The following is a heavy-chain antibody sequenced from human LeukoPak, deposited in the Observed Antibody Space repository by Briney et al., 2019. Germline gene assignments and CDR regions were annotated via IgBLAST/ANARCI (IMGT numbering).Heavy chain of an antibody. Sequence: PGGSLRLSCAASGFTFSSYAMHWVRQAPGKGLEWVAVISYDGSNKYYADSVKGRFTISRDNSKNTLYLQMNSLRAEDTAVYYCARDVSSSWYDHFCDYWGQGTLVTVSS. CDR3: ARDVSSSWYDHFCDY. D-gene: IGHD6-13*01. V-gene: IGHV3-30-3*01. J-gene: IGHJ4*02. CDR2: ISYDGSNK. CDR1: GFTFSSYA.